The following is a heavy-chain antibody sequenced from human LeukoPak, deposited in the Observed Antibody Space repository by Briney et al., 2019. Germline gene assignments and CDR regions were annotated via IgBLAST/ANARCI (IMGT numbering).Heavy chain of an antibody. V-gene: IGHV4-34*01. CDR3: ARGYCSGGSCYSWFDP. Sequence: SETLSLTCAVYSGFFSGYYWSWIRQPPGKGLEWIGEINHSGRTNYNPSLKSRVTISVGTSKNQFSLKLSSVTAADTAVYHCARGYCSGGSCYSWFDPWGQGTLVTVSS. CDR1: SGFFSGYY. J-gene: IGHJ5*02. CDR2: INHSGRT. D-gene: IGHD2-15*01.